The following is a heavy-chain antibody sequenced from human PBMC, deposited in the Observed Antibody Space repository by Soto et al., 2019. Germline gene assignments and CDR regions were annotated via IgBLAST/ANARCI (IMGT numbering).Heavy chain of an antibody. CDR3: ARAIAVGSTSLDY. Sequence: PGGSLRLSCAASGFTFSAYAMNWVRQAPGTGLEWVSVISGSGDTTYYADSVKGRFTISRDNSKNTLYLQMSSLRAEDTAVYFCARAIAVGSTSLDYWGLGTRVTVSS. J-gene: IGHJ4*02. D-gene: IGHD6-19*01. CDR2: ISGSGDTT. V-gene: IGHV3-23*01. CDR1: GFTFSAYA.